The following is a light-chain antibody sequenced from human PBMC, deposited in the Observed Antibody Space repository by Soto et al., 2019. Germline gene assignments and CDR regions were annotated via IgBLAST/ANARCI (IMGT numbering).Light chain of an antibody. CDR3: QQYSKWPT. Sequence: EIVMTQSPATLSVSPVERATLSCRASQSVSANFAWYQHKPGQAPRLLIYGASTRATGIPARFSGSGTGTDFTLTISSLQSEDFAVYCCQQYSKWPTFGRGTKVDIK. CDR1: QSVSAN. CDR2: GAS. J-gene: IGKJ1*01. V-gene: IGKV3-15*01.